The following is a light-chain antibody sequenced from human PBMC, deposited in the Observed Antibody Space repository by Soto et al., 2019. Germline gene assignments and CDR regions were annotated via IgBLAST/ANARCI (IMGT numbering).Light chain of an antibody. CDR2: KAS. CDR3: QQYNNWYT. CDR1: QSINSW. J-gene: IGKJ2*01. V-gene: IGKV1-5*03. Sequence: DIQMTQSPSTLSASVGDRVTITCRASQSINSWLAWYQQKPGKAPRLLIYKASSLESGVPSRFSGSGSGTEFTLTISSLQPDDSATYYCQQYNNWYTFGQGTKLEIK.